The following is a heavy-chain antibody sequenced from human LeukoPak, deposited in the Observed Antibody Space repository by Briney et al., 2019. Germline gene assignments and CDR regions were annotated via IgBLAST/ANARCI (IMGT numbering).Heavy chain of an antibody. Sequence: SETLSLTCAVYGGSFSGYYWSWIRQPPGKGLEWIGEINHSGNTNYNPSLKSRVTISVDTSKSQFSLYLTSVTAADTAVYYCARNSSERGFDYWGQGTLVTVSS. V-gene: IGHV4-34*01. CDR1: GGSFSGYY. J-gene: IGHJ4*02. CDR2: INHSGNT. D-gene: IGHD6-19*01. CDR3: ARNSSERGFDY.